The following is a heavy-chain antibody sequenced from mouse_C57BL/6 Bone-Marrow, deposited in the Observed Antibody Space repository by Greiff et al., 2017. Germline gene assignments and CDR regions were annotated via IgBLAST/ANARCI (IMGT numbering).Heavy chain of an antibody. CDR1: GYSFTDYN. Sequence: QLQQSGPELVKPGASVKISCKASGYSFTDYNMNWVKQSNGKSLEWIGVINPNYGTTSYNQKFKGKATLTVDQSSSTAYMQLNSLTSEDSAVYYCARLAGSSYDYAMDYWGQGTSVTVSS. D-gene: IGHD1-1*01. CDR3: ARLAGSSYDYAMDY. CDR2: INPNYGTT. V-gene: IGHV1-39*01. J-gene: IGHJ4*01.